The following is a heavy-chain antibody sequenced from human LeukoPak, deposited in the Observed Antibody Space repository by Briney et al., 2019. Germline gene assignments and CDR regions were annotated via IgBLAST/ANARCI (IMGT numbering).Heavy chain of an antibody. V-gene: IGHV1-18*01. CDR3: ARDWAPLTGYYSAEYFQH. Sequence: ASVKVSCKASGYTFTSYGISWVRQAPGQGLEWMGWISAYNGNTNYAQKLQGRVTMTTDASTSTAYMELRSLRSDDTAVYYCARDWAPLTGYYSAEYFQHWGQGTLVTASS. D-gene: IGHD3-9*01. CDR1: GYTFTSYG. CDR2: ISAYNGNT. J-gene: IGHJ1*01.